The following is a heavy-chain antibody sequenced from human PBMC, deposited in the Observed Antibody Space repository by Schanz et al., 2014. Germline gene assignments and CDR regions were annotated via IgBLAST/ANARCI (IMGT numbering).Heavy chain of an antibody. CDR1: GYTFTSDS. CDR3: ARDGVDAAARGND. V-gene: IGHV1-46*03. J-gene: IGHJ4*02. CDR2: INPSGGST. Sequence: QVQLVQSGAEVKKPGASVKVSCKASGYTFTSDSMHWVRQAPGQGLEWMGMINPSGGSTTYAQKFQGRGTMTRDTSTSTVYMELSSLISEDTAVYYCARDGVDAAARGNDWGQGTLVTVSA. D-gene: IGHD6-13*01.